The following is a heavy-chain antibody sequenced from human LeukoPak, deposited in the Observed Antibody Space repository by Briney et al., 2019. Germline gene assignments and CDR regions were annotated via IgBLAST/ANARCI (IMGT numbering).Heavy chain of an antibody. J-gene: IGHJ4*02. Sequence: SETLFLTCTVSGGSISSSSYYWGWIRQPPGKGLEWIGSIYYSGTTFYNPSLKSRVTISVDTSKNQFSLKLSSVTAADTAVYYCRANFYWGQGTLVSVSS. CDR2: IYYSGTT. D-gene: IGHD2-8*01. CDR3: RANFY. V-gene: IGHV4-39*01. CDR1: GGSISSSSYY.